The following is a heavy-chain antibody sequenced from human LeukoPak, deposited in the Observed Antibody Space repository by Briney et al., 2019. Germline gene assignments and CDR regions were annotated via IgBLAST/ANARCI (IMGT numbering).Heavy chain of an antibody. Sequence: GGSLRLCCAASGFTFSSYGMHWVRHAPGKGLEGVAVISYDGSNKHHADPVKGRFTISRDNAKNSLYLQMNSLRAEDTAVYYCARGYQAGFVGVIVESYNWFDPWGQGTLVSVSS. D-gene: IGHD3-16*02. CDR3: ARGYQAGFVGVIVESYNWFDP. V-gene: IGHV3-30*03. J-gene: IGHJ5*02. CDR1: GFTFSSYG. CDR2: ISYDGSNK.